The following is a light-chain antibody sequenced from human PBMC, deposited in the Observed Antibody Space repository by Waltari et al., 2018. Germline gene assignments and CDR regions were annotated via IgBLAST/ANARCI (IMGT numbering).Light chain of an antibody. CDR1: RPISTY. J-gene: IGKJ1*01. Sequence: DIQMTQSPSSLSASVGDRVIITCRASRPISTYLNWYQHRPGKAPRLLIYAASTLHTGVLSRFSGSGSETEFTLTISSLQPEDSATYYCQQSYSMPAFGQGTKVEIK. V-gene: IGKV1-39*01. CDR2: AAS. CDR3: QQSYSMPA.